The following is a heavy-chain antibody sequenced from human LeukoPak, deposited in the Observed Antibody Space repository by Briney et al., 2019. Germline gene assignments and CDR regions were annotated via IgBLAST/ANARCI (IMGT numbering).Heavy chain of an antibody. Sequence: GGSLRLSCAVSGFTVSSNYMSWVRQAPGKGLQWVSVIHNDGTTFYSDSVKGRCTISRDNSKNTLYLQMNSLRAEDTAVYFCARELAAAGGARGLDYWGQGTLVTVSS. V-gene: IGHV3-53*01. CDR3: ARELAAAGGARGLDY. D-gene: IGHD6-13*01. J-gene: IGHJ4*02. CDR1: GFTVSSNY. CDR2: IHNDGTT.